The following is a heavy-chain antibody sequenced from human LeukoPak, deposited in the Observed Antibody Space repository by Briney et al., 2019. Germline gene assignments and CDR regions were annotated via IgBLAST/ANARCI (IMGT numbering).Heavy chain of an antibody. D-gene: IGHD3-22*01. V-gene: IGHV3-21*01. Sequence: GGSLRLSCAASGFTLSTYSMNWVRQAPGKGLEWVSSISSSSSNIYYADSVKGRFTISRDNAKNALYLQMNSLRAEDTAVYYCARSFTLIGGGFDYWGQGTLVTVSS. CDR3: ARSFTLIGGGFDY. CDR1: GFTLSTYS. CDR2: ISSSSSNI. J-gene: IGHJ4*02.